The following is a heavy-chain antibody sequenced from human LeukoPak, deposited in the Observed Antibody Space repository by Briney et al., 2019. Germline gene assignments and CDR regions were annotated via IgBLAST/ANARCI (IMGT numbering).Heavy chain of an antibody. V-gene: IGHV1-8*01. CDR2: MNPNSGNT. J-gene: IGHJ6*02. D-gene: IGHD6-13*01. CDR3: AIGYWGSSDYYYYGMDV. CDR1: GYTFTSYD. Sequence: ASVKVSCKASGYTFTSYDINWVRQATGQGLEWMGWMNPNSGNTGYAQKFQGRVTMTRNTSISTAYMELSSLRSEDTAVYYCAIGYWGSSDYYYYGMDVWGQGTTVTVSS.